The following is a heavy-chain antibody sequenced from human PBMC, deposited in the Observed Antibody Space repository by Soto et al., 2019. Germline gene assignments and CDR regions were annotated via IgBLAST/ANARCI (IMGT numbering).Heavy chain of an antibody. CDR1: GGSISSYY. CDR3: ARGAGDSAAFDI. J-gene: IGHJ3*02. CDR2: IYYSGST. Sequence: SETLSLTCTVSGGSISSYYWSWIRQPPGKGLEWIGYIYYSGSTNYNPSLKSRVTISVDTSKNQFSLKLSSVTAADTAVYYCARGAGDSAAFDIWGQGTMVTVS. D-gene: IGHD2-21*01. V-gene: IGHV4-59*01.